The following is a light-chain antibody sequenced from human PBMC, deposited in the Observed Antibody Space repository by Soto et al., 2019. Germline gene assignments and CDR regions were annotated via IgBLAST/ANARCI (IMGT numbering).Light chain of an antibody. Sequence: EVVLTQSPGTLSLSPGERATLSCRASQSISQSLAGYQQRPGQSPRLLIYDASRKATGIPDRFTGSGFGTDFTRTISRLAPEDLSVYYCQQYGGSPRTFGQGTKVELK. CDR1: QSISQS. CDR3: QQYGGSPRT. J-gene: IGKJ1*01. V-gene: IGKV3-20*01. CDR2: DAS.